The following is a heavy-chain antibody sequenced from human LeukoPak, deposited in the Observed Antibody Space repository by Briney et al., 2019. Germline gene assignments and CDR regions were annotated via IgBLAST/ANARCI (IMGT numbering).Heavy chain of an antibody. D-gene: IGHD3-10*01. CDR3: ARGVDYYGV. CDR1: GGSFSGYY. Sequence: SETLSLTCAVYGGSFSGYYWSWIRQPPGKGLEWIGEINHSGRTNYNPSLKSRVTISVDTSKKQFSLKLSSVTAADTAVYYCARGVDYYGVWGQGTLVTVSS. V-gene: IGHV4-34*01. CDR2: INHSGRT. J-gene: IGHJ4*02.